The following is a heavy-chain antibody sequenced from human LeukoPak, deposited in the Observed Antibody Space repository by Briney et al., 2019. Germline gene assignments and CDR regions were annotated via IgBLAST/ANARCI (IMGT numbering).Heavy chain of an antibody. V-gene: IGHV1-46*01. Sequence: ASVTLSCKASGYTFTTYYMHWVRQAPGQGLVWMGLINPSGGATRYAQKVQSRVTMTRDTSTSTVYMELSSLRSEDTAVYYCASGYKTVSVFDHWGQGTLVTVSS. J-gene: IGHJ4*02. CDR2: INPSGGAT. CDR3: ASGYKTVSVFDH. D-gene: IGHD5-24*01. CDR1: GYTFTTYY.